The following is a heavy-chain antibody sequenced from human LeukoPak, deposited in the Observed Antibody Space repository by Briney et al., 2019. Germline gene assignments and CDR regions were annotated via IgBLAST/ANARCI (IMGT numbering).Heavy chain of an antibody. CDR1: GGSISSSSYY. V-gene: IGHV4-39*01. Sequence: SETLSLTCTVSGGSISSSSYYWGWIRQPPGKGLEWIGNIYYSGSTYYNPSLKSRVTISVDTSKNQFSLKLSSVSAADTAVYYCARVARITMIVVVITDDPFDIWGQGTMVTVSS. D-gene: IGHD3-22*01. CDR3: ARVARITMIVVVITDDPFDI. J-gene: IGHJ3*02. CDR2: IYYSGST.